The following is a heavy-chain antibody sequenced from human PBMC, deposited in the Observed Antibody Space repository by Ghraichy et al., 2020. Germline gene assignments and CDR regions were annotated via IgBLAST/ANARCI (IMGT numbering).Heavy chain of an antibody. CDR1: GGSFSGYY. CDR3: ARGQTKYSSGWYSPRGYYGMDV. Sequence: SETLSLTCAVYGGSFSGYYWSWIRQPPGKGLEWIGEINHSGSTNYNPSLKSRVTISVDTSKNQFSLKLSSVTAADTAVYYCARGQTKYSSGWYSPRGYYGMDVWGQGTTVTVSS. D-gene: IGHD6-19*01. V-gene: IGHV4-34*01. CDR2: INHSGST. J-gene: IGHJ6*02.